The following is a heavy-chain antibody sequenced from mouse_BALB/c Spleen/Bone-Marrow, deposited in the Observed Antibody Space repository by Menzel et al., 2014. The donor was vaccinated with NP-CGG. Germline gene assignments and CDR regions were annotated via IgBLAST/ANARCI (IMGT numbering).Heavy chain of an antibody. CDR2: IDPENGDT. J-gene: IGHJ4*01. D-gene: IGHD2-4*01. CDR1: GFNIKDYY. CDR3: NEEIYYDYTVYAMDY. Sequence: VQLKESGAELVRSGASVKLSCTASGFNIKDYYMHWVKQRPEQGLEWIGWIDPENGDTEYAPKFQGKATMTADTSSNTAYLQLSSLTSEDTAVYYCNEEIYYDYTVYAMDYWGQGTSVTVSS. V-gene: IGHV14-4*02.